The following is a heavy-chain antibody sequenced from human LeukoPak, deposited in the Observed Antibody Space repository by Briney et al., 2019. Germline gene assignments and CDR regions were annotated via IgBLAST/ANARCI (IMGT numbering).Heavy chain of an antibody. D-gene: IGHD6-19*01. J-gene: IGHJ4*02. Sequence: ASVRVSCKASGYTFTSYYMHWVRQAPGQGLEWMGIINPSGGCTSYAQKFQGRVTMTRDTSTSTVYMELSSLRSEDTAVYYCATIAVAGTWDFDYWGQGTLVTVSS. V-gene: IGHV1-46*01. CDR1: GYTFTSYY. CDR2: INPSGGCT. CDR3: ATIAVAGTWDFDY.